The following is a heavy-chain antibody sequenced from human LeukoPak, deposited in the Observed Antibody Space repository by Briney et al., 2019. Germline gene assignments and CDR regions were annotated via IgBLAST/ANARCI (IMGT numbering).Heavy chain of an antibody. CDR2: IYYSGST. V-gene: IGHV4-61*01. CDR1: GGSVSSGSYY. Sequence: SETLSLTCTVSGGSVSSGSYYWSWTRQPPGKGLEWIGYIYYSGSTNYNPSLKSRVTISVDTSKNQFSLKLSSVTAADTAVYYCARESDGRYYDSSGYYLAFDPWGQGTLVTVSS. D-gene: IGHD3-22*01. CDR3: ARESDGRYYDSSGYYLAFDP. J-gene: IGHJ5*02.